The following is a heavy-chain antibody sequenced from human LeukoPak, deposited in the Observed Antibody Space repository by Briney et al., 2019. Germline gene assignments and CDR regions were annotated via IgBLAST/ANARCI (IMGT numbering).Heavy chain of an antibody. CDR1: GGSFSGYY. Sequence: KPSETLSLTCAFYGGSFSGYYWSWIRQPPGKGLEWIGEINHRGSTNYNPSLKRRVTISVDTSKNQFSLKLSSVPAADTAVYYCARGTVPAAASARSEGSTWFDPWGQGTLVTVSS. CDR3: ARGTVPAAASARSEGSTWFDP. D-gene: IGHD2-2*01. J-gene: IGHJ5*02. CDR2: INHRGST. V-gene: IGHV4-34*01.